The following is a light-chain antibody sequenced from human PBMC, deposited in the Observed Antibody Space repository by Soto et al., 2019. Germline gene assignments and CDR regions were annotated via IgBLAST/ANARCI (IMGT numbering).Light chain of an antibody. CDR3: QQANSFTIT. Sequence: DIVMTQSPSTLSASVGDRVTITCWASQSISAWLAWYQQKPGIAPKLLIYAASSLQSGVPSRLRGSGYGTDLTITISSMKNEDFATYYCQQANSFTITFGQGTRLEI. V-gene: IGKV1-12*01. J-gene: IGKJ5*01. CDR2: AAS. CDR1: QSISAW.